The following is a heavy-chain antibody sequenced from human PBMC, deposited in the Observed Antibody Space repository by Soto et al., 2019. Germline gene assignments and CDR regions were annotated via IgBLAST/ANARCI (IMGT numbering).Heavy chain of an antibody. CDR2: IIPIFGTA. CDR3: AREPTPHFWSGSYFDY. Sequence: SVKVSCKASGGTFSSYAISWVRQAPGQGLEWMGGIIPIFGTANYAQKFQGRVTITADESTSTAYMELSSLRSEDTAVYYCAREPTPHFWSGSYFDYWGQGTLVTVSS. CDR1: GGTFSSYA. D-gene: IGHD3-3*02. J-gene: IGHJ4*02. V-gene: IGHV1-69*13.